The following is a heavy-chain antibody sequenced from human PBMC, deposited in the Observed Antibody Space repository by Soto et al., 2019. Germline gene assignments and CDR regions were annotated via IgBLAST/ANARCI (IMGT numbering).Heavy chain of an antibody. Sequence: PSETLSLTCTVSGGSISSSSYYWGWIRQPPGKGLEWIGSIYYSGSTYYKPSLKSRVTISVDTSKNQFSLKLSSVTAADTAVYYCARQSTWTFFDYWGQGTLVTVSS. CDR3: ARQSTWTFFDY. CDR2: IYYSGST. V-gene: IGHV4-39*01. J-gene: IGHJ4*02. D-gene: IGHD4-4*01. CDR1: GGSISSSSYY.